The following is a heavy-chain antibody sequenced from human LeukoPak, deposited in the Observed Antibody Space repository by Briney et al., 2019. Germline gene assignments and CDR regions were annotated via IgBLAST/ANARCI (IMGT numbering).Heavy chain of an antibody. V-gene: IGHV3-48*03. D-gene: IGHD3-22*01. J-gene: IGHJ3*02. CDR2: ISNSGNTK. CDR1: GFTFSNYE. Sequence: PSGGSLRLSCAASGFTFSNYEMNWIRQAPGKGLEWISYISNSGNTKYYADSVKGRFTISRDNAKNSLYLQMNSLRAEDTAVYYCARDDHQNYYDSSGYPRDAFDIWGQGTMVTVSS. CDR3: ARDDHQNYYDSSGYPRDAFDI.